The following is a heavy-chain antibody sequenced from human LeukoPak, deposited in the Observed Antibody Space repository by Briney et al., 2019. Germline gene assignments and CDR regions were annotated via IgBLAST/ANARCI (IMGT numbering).Heavy chain of an antibody. CDR2: IYPGDSDT. J-gene: IGHJ3*02. D-gene: IGHD1-26*01. CDR3: ARQNSGSHGAFDI. V-gene: IGHV5-51*01. CDR1: GYSFSNYW. Sequence: GESLKISCTGSGYSFSNYWIGWVRQMPGKGLEWMGIIYPGDSDTRYSPSFQGQVTISADKSISTAYLQWSSLKASDTAMYYCARQNSGSHGAFDIWGQGTMVTVSS.